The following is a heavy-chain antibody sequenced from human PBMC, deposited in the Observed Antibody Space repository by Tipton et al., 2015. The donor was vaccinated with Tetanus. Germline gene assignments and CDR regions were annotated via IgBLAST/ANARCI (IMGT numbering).Heavy chain of an antibody. Sequence: SLRLSCAASGFTFDDSAMSWARQAPGKGLEWVSAISASGASTYYSDPVKGRFTVSRDNFENTVYLEMHSLRVDDTAIYYCAKDFSDRSNWYMLSVSWGQGTLATVSS. CDR1: GFTFDDSA. CDR2: ISASGAST. V-gene: IGHV3-23*01. J-gene: IGHJ5*01. D-gene: IGHD6-13*01. CDR3: AKDFSDRSNWYMLSVS.